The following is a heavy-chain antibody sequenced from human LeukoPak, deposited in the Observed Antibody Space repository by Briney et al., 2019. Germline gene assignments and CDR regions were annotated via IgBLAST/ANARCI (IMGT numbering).Heavy chain of an antibody. Sequence: GGSLRLSCAASGFTFSTYWMYWVRQAPGKGLVWVSRIKSDGSSTSYADSVKGRFTISRDNAKNTLYLQMNSLRAEDTAVYYCVRDMNSAGMRSYYYYGMDVWGQGTTVTVSS. CDR1: GFTFSTYW. D-gene: IGHD6-19*01. CDR2: IKSDGSST. J-gene: IGHJ6*02. V-gene: IGHV3-74*01. CDR3: VRDMNSAGMRSYYYYGMDV.